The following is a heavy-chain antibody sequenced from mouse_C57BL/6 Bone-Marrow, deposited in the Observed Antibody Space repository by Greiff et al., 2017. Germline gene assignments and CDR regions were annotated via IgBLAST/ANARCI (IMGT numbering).Heavy chain of an antibody. Sequence: EVQLVESGGGLVQPGGSLKLSCAASGFTFSDYGMAWVRQAPRKGPEWVAFISNLAYSIYYADTVTGRFTISRENAKNTLYLEMSSLRSEDTAMYYCARQGYGSSPFAYWGQGTLVTVSA. V-gene: IGHV5-15*01. CDR3: ARQGYGSSPFAY. D-gene: IGHD1-1*01. J-gene: IGHJ3*01. CDR1: GFTFSDYG. CDR2: ISNLAYSI.